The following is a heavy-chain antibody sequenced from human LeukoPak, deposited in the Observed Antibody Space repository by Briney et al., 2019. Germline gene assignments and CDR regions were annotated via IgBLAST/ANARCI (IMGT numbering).Heavy chain of an antibody. Sequence: GGSLRLSCAVSGLRFGSFWTSWVRQAPGKGLEWVANINQDGSEKYFVDSVRGRFTISRDNSKNSLHLQMNTLRAEDTAVYYCARERDGRFSDYWGQGTLVTVSS. J-gene: IGHJ4*02. CDR1: GLRFGSFW. D-gene: IGHD5-24*01. CDR3: ARERDGRFSDY. CDR2: INQDGSEK. V-gene: IGHV3-7*01.